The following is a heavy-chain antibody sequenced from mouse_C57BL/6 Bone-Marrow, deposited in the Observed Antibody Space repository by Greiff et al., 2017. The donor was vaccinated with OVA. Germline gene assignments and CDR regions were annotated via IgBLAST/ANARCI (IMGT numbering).Heavy chain of an antibody. Sequence: VKLVESGGGLVKPGGSLQLSCAASGFTFSDYGMHWVRQAPEKGLEWVAYISSGSSTIYYADTVKGRFTISRDNAKNTLFLQMTSLRSEDTAMYYCARGYYGSSYWYFDVWGTGTTVTVSS. V-gene: IGHV5-17*01. CDR3: ARGYYGSSYWYFDV. CDR2: ISSGSSTI. D-gene: IGHD1-1*01. J-gene: IGHJ1*03. CDR1: GFTFSDYG.